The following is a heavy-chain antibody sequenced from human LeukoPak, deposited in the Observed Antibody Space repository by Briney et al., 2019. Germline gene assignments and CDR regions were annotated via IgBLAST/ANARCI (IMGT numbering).Heavy chain of an antibody. V-gene: IGHV4-4*07. CDR1: GASITSQF. D-gene: IGHD1-26*01. J-gene: IGHJ5*02. CDR3: MSALGT. CDR2: ISASGAI. Sequence: SETLSLTCTVSGASITSQFWNWIRQPAGEGLEFVGLISASGAINFNPSLKSRVTMSIDTSKNQFSLKLTSMTAADTAVYYCMSALGTWGQGTLVTVPS.